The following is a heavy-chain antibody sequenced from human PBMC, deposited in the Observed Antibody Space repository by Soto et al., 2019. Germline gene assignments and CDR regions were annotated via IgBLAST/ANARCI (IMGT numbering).Heavy chain of an antibody. Sequence: GGSLRLSCAGSGFTFGNSWMSWVRQAPGKGLEWVANINQDGSEKYYVDSVKGRFTISRDNAKKSLYLQMNSLRAEDTAVYYCARNEAWGQGTLVTVSS. D-gene: IGHD1-1*01. V-gene: IGHV3-7*01. J-gene: IGHJ5*02. CDR2: INQDGSEK. CDR3: ARNEA. CDR1: GFTFGNSW.